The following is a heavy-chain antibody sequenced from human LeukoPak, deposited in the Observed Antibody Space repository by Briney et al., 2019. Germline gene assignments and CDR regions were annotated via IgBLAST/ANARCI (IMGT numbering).Heavy chain of an antibody. V-gene: IGHV3-48*04. CDR1: GFTFSSYS. J-gene: IGHJ4*02. Sequence: GGSLRLSCAASGFTFSSYSFNWVRQAPGKGLEWVSKISSRSSSAYYADSVKGRFTISRDNAKNSLYLQMNSLRAEDTAVYYCARDLSVGSKPDLGFDYWGQGTLVTVSS. D-gene: IGHD1-26*01. CDR2: ISSRSSSA. CDR3: ARDLSVGSKPDLGFDY.